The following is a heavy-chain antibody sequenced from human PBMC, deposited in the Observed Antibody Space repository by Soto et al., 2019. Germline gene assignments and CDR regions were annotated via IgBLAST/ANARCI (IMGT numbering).Heavy chain of an antibody. J-gene: IGHJ4*02. V-gene: IGHV3-30-3*01. CDR3: ARWNVQHDSYGYY. Sequence: QVQLVESGGGVVQPGRSLKLSCAASGFTFSTYPMHWLRQAPGKGLEWVALLSYDGSDKYYADSVKGRFSISRDNPQNTLYLQMHSLRAEDTAVYYCARWNVQHDSYGYYWGQGTLVTVSS. CDR1: GFTFSTYP. D-gene: IGHD5-18*01. CDR2: LSYDGSDK.